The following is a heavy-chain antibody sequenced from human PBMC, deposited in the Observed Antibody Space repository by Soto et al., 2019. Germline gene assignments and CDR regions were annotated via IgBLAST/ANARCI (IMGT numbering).Heavy chain of an antibody. CDR2: ISINGNSP. V-gene: IGHV3-30-3*01. CDR1: EFSFSSYA. J-gene: IGHJ4*02. D-gene: IGHD3-9*01. Sequence: LRLSCAASEFSFSSYAMHWIRQSPGKGLEWVAVISINGNSPHYADSVKDRFTISRDNSKNTLYLQMNNLRPEDTAVYYCARTFDTITYYFDYWARGPWSPSPQ. CDR3: ARTFDTITYYFDY.